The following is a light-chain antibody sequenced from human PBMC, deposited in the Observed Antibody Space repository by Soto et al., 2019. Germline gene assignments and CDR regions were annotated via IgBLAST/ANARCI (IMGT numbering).Light chain of an antibody. CDR1: SSDVGGYNF. CDR3: SSYTSSSTVI. Sequence: QSVLTQPASVSGSPGQSITISCTGTSSDVGGYNFVSWYQQHPGKAPKFIIYDVRNRPSGVSNRFSGSRSGNTASLTISGFQAEDEADYYCSSYTSSSTVIFGGGTQLTVL. V-gene: IGLV2-14*03. CDR2: DVR. J-gene: IGLJ2*01.